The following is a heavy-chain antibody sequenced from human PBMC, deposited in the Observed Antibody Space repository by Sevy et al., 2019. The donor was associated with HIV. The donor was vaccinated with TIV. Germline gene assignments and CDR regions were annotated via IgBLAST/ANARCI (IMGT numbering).Heavy chain of an antibody. V-gene: IGHV3-11*01. CDR2: ISSSGSTI. Sequence: GGCLRLSCAASGFTFSDYYMSWIRQAPGKGLEWVSYISSSGSTIYYADSVKGRFTISMDNAKNSLYLQMNSLRAEDTAVYYCARAPISSSGGYYFDYWGQGTLVTVSS. CDR1: GFTFSDYY. J-gene: IGHJ4*02. CDR3: ARAPISSSGGYYFDY. D-gene: IGHD6-13*01.